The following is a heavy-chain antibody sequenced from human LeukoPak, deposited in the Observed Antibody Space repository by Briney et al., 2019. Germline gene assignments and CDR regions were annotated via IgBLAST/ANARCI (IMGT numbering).Heavy chain of an antibody. V-gene: IGHV3-23*01. CDR2: ISGSGGST. CDR1: GFTVSSNY. Sequence: GGSLRLSCAASGFTVSSNYMSWVRQAPGKGLEWVSAISGSGGSTYYADSVKGRFTISRDNSKNTLYLQMNSLRAEDTAVYYCAKGKLYYGSGSSDYWGQGTLVTVSS. J-gene: IGHJ4*02. CDR3: AKGKLYYGSGSSDY. D-gene: IGHD3-10*01.